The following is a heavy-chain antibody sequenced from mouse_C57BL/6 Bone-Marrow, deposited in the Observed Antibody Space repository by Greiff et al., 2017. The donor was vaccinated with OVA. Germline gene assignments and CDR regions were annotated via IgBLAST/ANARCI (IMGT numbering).Heavy chain of an antibody. J-gene: IGHJ3*01. CDR1: GYTFTDYS. V-gene: IGHV1-67*01. D-gene: IGHD2-1*01. Sequence: VQLQQSGPELVRPGVSVKISCKGSGYTFTDYSMHWVKQSHAQSLEWIGVISTYYGDASYNQKFKDKATMTVDKSSSTACMELASLTSEDSAVYYCTRGNLLWQRGFAYWGQGTLVTVSA. CDR3: TRGNLLWQRGFAY. CDR2: ISTYYGDA.